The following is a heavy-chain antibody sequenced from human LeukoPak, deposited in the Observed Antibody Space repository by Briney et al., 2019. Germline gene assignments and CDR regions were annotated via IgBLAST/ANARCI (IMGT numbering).Heavy chain of an antibody. CDR3: ATESIGRYYDY. V-gene: IGHV3-21*01. J-gene: IGHJ4*02. Sequence: PGGSLRLSCAASGFTFSSCVFNWVRQAPGKGLEWVSSIGPTGTERYYAPSVRGRFPLSRDNAKNSMYLQMDSLRDEATAVYYCATESIGRYYDYWGQGTLVTVSS. CDR2: IGPTGTER. CDR1: GFTFSSCV.